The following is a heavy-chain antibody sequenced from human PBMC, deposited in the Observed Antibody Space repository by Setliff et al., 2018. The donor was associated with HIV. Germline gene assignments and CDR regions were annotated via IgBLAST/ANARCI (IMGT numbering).Heavy chain of an antibody. V-gene: IGHV3-74*01. CDR2: INNAGSVT. J-gene: IGHJ6*03. CDR3: ARDLTTDYLDV. Sequence: GGSLRLSCAASGFSFSSYWMHWVRQAPGKRLVWVSRINNAGSVTTYADSVRGRFTISRDDAKNTLYLQMNDLRAEDTGIYFCARDLTTDYLDVWGKGTTVTVSS. D-gene: IGHD4-17*01. CDR1: GFSFSSYW.